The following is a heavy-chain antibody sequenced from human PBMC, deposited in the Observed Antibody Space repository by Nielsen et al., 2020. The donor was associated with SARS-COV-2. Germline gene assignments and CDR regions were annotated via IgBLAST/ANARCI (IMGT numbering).Heavy chain of an antibody. D-gene: IGHD5-18*01. CDR2: INPNSGAT. CDR1: GYTFTGYY. Sequence: ASVKVSCKASGYTFTGYYMHWVRQAPGQGGEWMGWINPNSGATHYAQKFQDWVTMTRDTSISTAYMELRRLRSDDTAVYYCARGRTAMLTVGGGSPLFDYWGQGTLVTVSS. J-gene: IGHJ4*02. CDR3: ARGRTAMLTVGGGSPLFDY. V-gene: IGHV1-2*04.